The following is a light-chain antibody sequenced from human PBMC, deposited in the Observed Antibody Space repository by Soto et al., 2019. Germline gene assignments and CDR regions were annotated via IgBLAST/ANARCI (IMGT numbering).Light chain of an antibody. CDR3: SSYAGRNNYV. CDR2: EVS. V-gene: IGLV2-8*01. J-gene: IGLJ1*01. Sequence: QSVLTQPPSASGSPGQSVTISCTGTSSDVGGYNYVSWYQQHPGKAPKLMIYEVSKRPSGVPDRLYGSKSGNKESLTVSGLQAEDEADYYCSSYAGRNNYVFGTGTKVTVL. CDR1: SSDVGGYNY.